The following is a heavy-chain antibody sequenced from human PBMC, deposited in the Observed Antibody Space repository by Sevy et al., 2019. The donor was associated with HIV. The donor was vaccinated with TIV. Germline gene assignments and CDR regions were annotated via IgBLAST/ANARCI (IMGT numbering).Heavy chain of an antibody. D-gene: IGHD3-9*01. CDR2: LSDSGVST. CDR3: ARDRATSATGTLFDY. V-gene: IGHV3-23*01. CDR1: GFTSSSYA. J-gene: IGHJ4*02. Sequence: GGSLILSCAASGFTSSSYAMSWVRQPPGRGLEWVSTLSDSGVSTYYADSVKGRFTISRDNSKNILYLQMNSLRAEDTAVVYCARDRATSATGTLFDYWGQGTLVTVSS.